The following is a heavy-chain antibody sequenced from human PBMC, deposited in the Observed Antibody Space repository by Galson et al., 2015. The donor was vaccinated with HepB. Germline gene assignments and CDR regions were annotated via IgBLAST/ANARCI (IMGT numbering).Heavy chain of an antibody. Sequence: SVKVSCKASGYTFTGYYMHWVRQAPGQGLEWMGRINPNSGGTNYAQKFQGRVTMTRDTSISTAYMELSRLRSDDTAVYYCAREVYDFWSGYYVDYYYYMDVWGKGTTVTVSS. CDR2: INPNSGGT. V-gene: IGHV1-2*06. J-gene: IGHJ6*03. CDR3: AREVYDFWSGYYVDYYYYMDV. CDR1: GYTFTGYY. D-gene: IGHD3-3*01.